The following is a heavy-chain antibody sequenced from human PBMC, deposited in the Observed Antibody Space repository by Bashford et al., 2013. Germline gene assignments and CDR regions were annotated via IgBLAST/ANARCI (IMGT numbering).Heavy chain of an antibody. CDR2: IWYDGSNK. V-gene: IGHV3-33*01. D-gene: IGHD2-15*01. Sequence: VRQAPGKGLEWVAVIWYDGSNKYYADSVKGRFTISRDNSKNTLYLQMNSLRAEDTAVYYCARDGVAAAFDYWGQGTQVTVSS. J-gene: IGHJ4*02. CDR3: ARDGVAAAFDY.